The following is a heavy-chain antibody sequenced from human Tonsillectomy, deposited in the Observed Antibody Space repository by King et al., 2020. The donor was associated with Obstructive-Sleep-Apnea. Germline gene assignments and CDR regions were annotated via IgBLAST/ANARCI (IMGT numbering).Heavy chain of an antibody. CDR2: IIPIFGTA. CDR1: GGTFRTYA. D-gene: IGHD6-19*01. Sequence: VQLVESGAEVKKPGSSVKVSCKASGGTFRTYAISWVRQAPGQGLEWMGGIIPIFGTANYAQKFQGRVTITADESTSTAYMELNSLRSEDTAVYYCARGGPGSIAVAGIRASYFFDYWGQGTLVTVSS. V-gene: IGHV1-69*01. J-gene: IGHJ4*02. CDR3: ARGGPGSIAVAGIRASYFFDY.